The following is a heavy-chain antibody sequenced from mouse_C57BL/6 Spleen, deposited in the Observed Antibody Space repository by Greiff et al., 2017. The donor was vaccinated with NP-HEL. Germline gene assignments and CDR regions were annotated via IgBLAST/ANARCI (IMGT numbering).Heavy chain of an antibody. J-gene: IGHJ4*01. V-gene: IGHV3-6*01. CDR2: ISYDGSN. Sequence: VQLQQSGPGLVKPSQSLSLTCSVTGYSITSGYYWNWIRQFPGNKLEWMGYISYDGSNNYNPSLKNRISITRDTSKNQFFLKLNSVTTEDTATYYCARGYYGPTDYWGQGTSVTVSS. CDR1: GYSITSGYY. D-gene: IGHD1-1*01. CDR3: ARGYYGPTDY.